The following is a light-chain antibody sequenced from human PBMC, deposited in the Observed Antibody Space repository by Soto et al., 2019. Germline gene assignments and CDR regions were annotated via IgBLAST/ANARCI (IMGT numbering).Light chain of an antibody. CDR2: GAS. V-gene: IGKV3-15*01. J-gene: IGKJ1*01. CDR1: QSVSSN. CDR3: QKYDSAPWT. Sequence: EIVMTQSPATLSVSPGERATLSCRASQSVSSNLAWYQQKPGQAPRLLIYGASTLQSGVPSRFSGSGSGTDFTLTISSLQPEDVATYYCQKYDSAPWTFGQGTKVEIK.